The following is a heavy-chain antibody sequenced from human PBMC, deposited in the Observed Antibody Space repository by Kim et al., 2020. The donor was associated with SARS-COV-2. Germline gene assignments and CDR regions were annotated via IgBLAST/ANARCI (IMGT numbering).Heavy chain of an antibody. J-gene: IGHJ4*02. CDR3: ARVPDIV. Sequence: GGSLRLSCLVSGFVVSNNYMTWVRQAPGKGLEWVSIIYSGNSTLYADSVKGRFTISRDNSKNTLYLQKNSLRAEDTAVYYCARVPDIVGGQGTLVTVSS. D-gene: IGHD5-12*01. V-gene: IGHV3-53*01. CDR1: GFVVSNNY. CDR2: IYSGNST.